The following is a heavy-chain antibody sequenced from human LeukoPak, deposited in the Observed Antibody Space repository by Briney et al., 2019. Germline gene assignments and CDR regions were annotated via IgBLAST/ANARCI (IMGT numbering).Heavy chain of an antibody. CDR2: IYSTGTT. CDR1: GGSISNYY. J-gene: IGHJ5*02. D-gene: IGHD1/OR15-1a*01. CDR3: AKQKGLDP. V-gene: IGHV4-59*01. Sequence: PSETLSLTCTVSGGSISNYYWSWIRRPPGKGLEWIGFIYSTGTTDYNPSLKSRVTISVDTSKNQFSLKLRSVTAADTAVYYCAKQKGLDPWGQGTLVTVSS.